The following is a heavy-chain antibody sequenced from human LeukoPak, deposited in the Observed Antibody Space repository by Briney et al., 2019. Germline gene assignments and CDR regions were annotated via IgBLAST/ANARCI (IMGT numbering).Heavy chain of an antibody. CDR2: ISGGVGDT. CDR1: GFTFSSYA. D-gene: IGHD6-19*01. Sequence: GGSLRLSCAASGFTFSSYAMSWVRQAPGKGLEWVSAISGGVGDTHYADSVMGRSTISRDDSKNTVFLQMNSLRAEDTALYYCAKSYSGWYAIDYRGQGTLVTVSS. J-gene: IGHJ4*02. V-gene: IGHV3-23*01. CDR3: AKSYSGWYAIDY.